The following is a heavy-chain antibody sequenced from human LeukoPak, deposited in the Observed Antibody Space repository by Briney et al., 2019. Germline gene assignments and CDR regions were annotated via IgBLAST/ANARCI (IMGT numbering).Heavy chain of an antibody. Sequence: TGGSLRLSCAASGFTFSSYEMNWVRQAPGKGLEWVSYISSSGSTIYYADSVKGRFTISRDNAKNSLYPQMNSLRAEDTAVYYCAREHHFYHMDAWGEGTTVTVSS. CDR1: GFTFSSYE. V-gene: IGHV3-48*03. CDR2: ISSSGSTI. CDR3: AREHHFYHMDA. J-gene: IGHJ6*03.